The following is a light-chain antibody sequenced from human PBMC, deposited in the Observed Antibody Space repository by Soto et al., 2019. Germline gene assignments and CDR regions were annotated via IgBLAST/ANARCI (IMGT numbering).Light chain of an antibody. CDR2: DAS. CDR1: QSISSW. J-gene: IGKJ1*01. V-gene: IGKV1-5*01. Sequence: DIQMTQSPSTLSASVRDRVTITCRASQSISSWLAWYQQKPGKAPKLLIYDASSLESGVPFRFSGSGSGTEFTLTINSLQPDDFATYYCQQYKIYPWTFGQGTKVDIK. CDR3: QQYKIYPWT.